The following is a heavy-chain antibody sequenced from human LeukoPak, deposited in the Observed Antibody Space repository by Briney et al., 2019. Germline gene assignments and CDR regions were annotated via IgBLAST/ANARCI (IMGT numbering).Heavy chain of an antibody. J-gene: IGHJ4*02. Sequence: GGSLRLSCAASGFTFSSYGMHWVRQAPGKGLEWVAFIRYDGSNKYYADSVKGRFTISRDNSKNTLCLQMNSLRAEDTAVYYCAKDRSIAAASVRCYFDYWGQGTLVTVSS. CDR3: AKDRSIAAASVRCYFDY. CDR2: IRYDGSNK. D-gene: IGHD6-25*01. CDR1: GFTFSSYG. V-gene: IGHV3-30*02.